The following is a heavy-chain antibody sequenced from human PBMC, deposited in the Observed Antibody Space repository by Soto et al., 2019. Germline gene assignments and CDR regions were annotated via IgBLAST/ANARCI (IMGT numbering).Heavy chain of an antibody. CDR1: GFIFDEYA. V-gene: IGHV3-9*01. CDR3: ARITGPFDY. Sequence: GGSLRLSCAASGFIFDEYAMHWARQAPGKGLEWVSGISWNSGSEGYADSVKGRFTISRDNAKNTLYLQMNSLRAEDTAVYYCARITGPFDYWGQGTLVTVSS. D-gene: IGHD3-16*01. J-gene: IGHJ4*02. CDR2: ISWNSGSE.